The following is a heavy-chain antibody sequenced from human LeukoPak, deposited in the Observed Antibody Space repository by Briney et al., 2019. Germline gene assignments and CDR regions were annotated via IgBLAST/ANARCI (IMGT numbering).Heavy chain of an antibody. CDR1: GYTFTSYH. Sequence: ASVKVSCKASGYTFTSYHMHWVRQAPGQGLEWMGIIGPSGGSTSYTQKLQGRVTMTRDTSTRTVYMELSSLRSEDTAVYYCARDYVVNYYDSSGYQRGGDAVDIWGQGTMVTVSS. V-gene: IGHV1-46*01. CDR2: IGPSGGST. J-gene: IGHJ3*02. D-gene: IGHD3-22*01. CDR3: ARDYVVNYYDSSGYQRGGDAVDI.